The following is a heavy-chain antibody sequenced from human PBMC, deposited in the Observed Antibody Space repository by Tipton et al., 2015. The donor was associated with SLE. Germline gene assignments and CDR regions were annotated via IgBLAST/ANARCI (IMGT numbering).Heavy chain of an antibody. CDR2: ISTYNGET. J-gene: IGHJ4*02. D-gene: IGHD1-1*01. Sequence: QVQLVQSGAEVKAPGASVKVSCKATGYTLATFGISWVRQAPGQGLEWMGWISTYNGETKYALKVQGRFTMTTDTSTSTSYMELRSLTSDDTAVYYCGREFCDRNDCFNIDYWGQGTLVTVSS. CDR1: GYTLATFG. V-gene: IGHV1-18*01. CDR3: GREFCDRNDCFNIDY.